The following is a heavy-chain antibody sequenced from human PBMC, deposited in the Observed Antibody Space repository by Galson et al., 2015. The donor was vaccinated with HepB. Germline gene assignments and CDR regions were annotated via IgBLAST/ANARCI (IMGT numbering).Heavy chain of an antibody. D-gene: IGHD3-10*01. Sequence: SVKVSCKASGYTFTSYGISWVRQAPGQGLEWMGWISAYNGNTNYAQKLQGRVTMTTDTSTSTAYMELRSLRSDDTAVYYCARDRPDYYGSGSPDYWGQGTLVTVSS. CDR1: GYTFTSYG. CDR2: ISAYNGNT. CDR3: ARDRPDYYGSGSPDY. J-gene: IGHJ4*02. V-gene: IGHV1-18*04.